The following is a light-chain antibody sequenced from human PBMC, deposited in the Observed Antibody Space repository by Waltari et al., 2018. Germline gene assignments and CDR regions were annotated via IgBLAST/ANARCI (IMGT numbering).Light chain of an antibody. CDR2: TDK. CDR1: ALPKQY. J-gene: IGLJ1*01. V-gene: IGLV3-25*03. Sequence: SYVLTQPPSLSVSPGQTARITCSGDALPKQYGFWYQQKPGQAPVMIIYTDKERPSAIPDRFSGSSSGTTVTLISSGVRAEDEADYYCQSIDASGVYYVFGGGTKLTVL. CDR3: QSIDASGVYYV.